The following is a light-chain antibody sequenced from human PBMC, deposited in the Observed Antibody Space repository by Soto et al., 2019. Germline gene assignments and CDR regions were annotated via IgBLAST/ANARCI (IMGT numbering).Light chain of an antibody. Sequence: QSVLTQPPSASGSPGQSVTISCTGTSSDVGGYKYVSWYQQHPGKAPKLLIYEATQRPSGVPDRCSGSKSGNTASLTVSGLQAEDEADYSCSSYADSNNLLFGGGTKLTVL. CDR1: SSDVGGYKY. CDR2: EAT. J-gene: IGLJ3*02. V-gene: IGLV2-8*01. CDR3: SSYADSNNLL.